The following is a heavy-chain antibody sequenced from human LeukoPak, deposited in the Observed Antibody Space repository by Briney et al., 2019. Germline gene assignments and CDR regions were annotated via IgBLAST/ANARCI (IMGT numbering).Heavy chain of an antibody. D-gene: IGHD6-13*01. CDR3: ARDRAPIAFIAAAGSYFDY. CDR2: ISSSSSYI. J-gene: IGHJ4*02. CDR1: GFTFSRYS. Sequence: GGSLRLSCAASGFTFSRYSMNWVRQAPGKGLEWVSSISSSSSYIYYADSVKGRFTISRDNAKNSLYLQMNSLRAEDTAVYYCARDRAPIAFIAAAGSYFDYWGQGTLVTVSS. V-gene: IGHV3-21*01.